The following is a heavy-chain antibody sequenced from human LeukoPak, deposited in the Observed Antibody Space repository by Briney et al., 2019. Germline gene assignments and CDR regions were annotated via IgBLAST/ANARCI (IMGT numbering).Heavy chain of an antibody. Sequence: GGSLRLSCAASGFTFSSYAMSWVRQAPGKGLEWVSAISGSGGSTYYADSVKGRFTISRDNSKNTLYLQMNSLRAEDTAVYYCANLWDIVVVPAANGAFDIWGQGTMVTVSS. J-gene: IGHJ3*02. D-gene: IGHD2-2*01. CDR2: ISGSGGST. CDR1: GFTFSSYA. CDR3: ANLWDIVVVPAANGAFDI. V-gene: IGHV3-23*01.